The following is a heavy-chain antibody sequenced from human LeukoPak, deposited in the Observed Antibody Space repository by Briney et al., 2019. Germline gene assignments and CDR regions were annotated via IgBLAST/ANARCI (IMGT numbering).Heavy chain of an antibody. CDR3: ARGAYYDFWSGSWFDP. D-gene: IGHD3-3*01. V-gene: IGHV4-39*01. CDR1: GGSISSSSYS. Sequence: SETLSLTCTVSGGSISSSSYSWGWIRQPPGKGLEWIGSIYYSGSTYYNPSLKSRVTISVDTSKNQFSLKLSSATAADTAVYYCARGAYYDFWSGSWFDPWGQGTLVTVSS. CDR2: IYYSGST. J-gene: IGHJ5*02.